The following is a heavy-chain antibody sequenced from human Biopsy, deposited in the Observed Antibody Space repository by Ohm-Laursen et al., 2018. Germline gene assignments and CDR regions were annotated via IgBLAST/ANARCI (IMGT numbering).Heavy chain of an antibody. CDR2: VNPNSGAT. V-gene: IGHV1-2*02. CDR1: GYTFSLYH. Sequence: SVKVSCKASGYTFSLYHIHWVRQAPGQGLEWMGRVNPNSGATNYAQKFQGRVTMTSDTSISTAYIELRRLISDDTAVYFCARDRMVTIITLVRADTFDIWGQGTLVSASS. J-gene: IGHJ3*02. CDR3: ARDRMVTIITLVRADTFDI. D-gene: IGHD3-10*01.